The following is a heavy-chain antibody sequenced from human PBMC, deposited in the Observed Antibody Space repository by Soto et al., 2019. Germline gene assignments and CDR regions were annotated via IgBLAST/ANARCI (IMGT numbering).Heavy chain of an antibody. CDR2: IDPTGRT. Sequence: QVHLQESGPGLVRPSETLSLTCAVAGDSVGSGSYYWTWIRQPPGKGLEFVGLIDPTGRTKYIPSVMHRLTLSVYTSKHNCSRRLRSGPSGDTAMDHWARARAFGAARMGVFHWGQGVLVTSPS. CDR1: GDSVGSGSYY. CDR3: ARARAFGAARMGVFH. D-gene: IGHD6-25*01. V-gene: IGHV4-61*03. J-gene: IGHJ4*02.